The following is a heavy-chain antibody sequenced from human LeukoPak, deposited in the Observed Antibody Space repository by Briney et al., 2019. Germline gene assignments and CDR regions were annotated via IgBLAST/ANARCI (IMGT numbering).Heavy chain of an antibody. CDR2: TYYRSKWYN. D-gene: IGHD3-9*01. J-gene: IGHJ3*02. CDR1: GDSVSSNSAA. Sequence: SQTLSLTCAISGDSVSSNSAAWNWIRQSPSRGLEWLGRTYYRSKWYNDYAVSVKSRITINPDTSKNQFSLQLSSVTPEDTAVYYCARVTGSYYDILTGSLGAFDIWGQGTMVTVSS. V-gene: IGHV6-1*01. CDR3: ARVTGSYYDILTGSLGAFDI.